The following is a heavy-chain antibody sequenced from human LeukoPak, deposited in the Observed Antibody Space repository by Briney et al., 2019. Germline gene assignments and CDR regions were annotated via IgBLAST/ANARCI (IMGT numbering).Heavy chain of an antibody. J-gene: IGHJ4*02. CDR1: GFRFSGYW. V-gene: IGHV3-7*03. Sequence: GGSLRLSCAASGFRFSGYWMNWVRQAPGKGLEWVANIKEDGSDKDYVDSVKGRFTISRDNAKNSLYLQLNSLRAEDTAVYYCALLVSPTSSLDYWGQGTLVTVSS. D-gene: IGHD2-8*02. CDR2: IKEDGSDK. CDR3: ALLVSPTSSLDY.